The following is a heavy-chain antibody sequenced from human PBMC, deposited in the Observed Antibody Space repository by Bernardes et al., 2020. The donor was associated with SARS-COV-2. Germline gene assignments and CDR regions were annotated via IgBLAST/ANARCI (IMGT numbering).Heavy chain of an antibody. CDR3: AREEGYVLGLSYHYYGMDV. CDR2: VNSDGSRI. CDR1: GFTVSVYW. D-gene: IGHD5-12*01. Sequence: GGSLRLSCAASGFTVSVYWMHWVRQATGKGLVWVARVNSDGSRITYADSVKRRFTISRDNAKNTLYLQMNSLRAEDTAVYYCAREEGYVLGLSYHYYGMDVWGQGSTVTVSS. V-gene: IGHV3-74*03. J-gene: IGHJ6*02.